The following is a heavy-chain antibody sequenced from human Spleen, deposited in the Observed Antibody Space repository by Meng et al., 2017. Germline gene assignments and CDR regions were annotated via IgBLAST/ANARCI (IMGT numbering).Heavy chain of an antibody. CDR2: IYHGGDT. CDR3: ASWIYSCGWQ. CDR1: GGSISSIDW. V-gene: IGHV4-4*02. Sequence: QVQLQESGPGLVKPSGTLSLTCGVSGGSISSIDWWSWVRQPPGKGLECIGEIYHGGDTNYNPSLKSRVTIAIDRSKNQFSLKLSSVTAADTAVYYCASWIYSCGWQWGQGTLVTVSS. J-gene: IGHJ4*02. D-gene: IGHD6-19*01.